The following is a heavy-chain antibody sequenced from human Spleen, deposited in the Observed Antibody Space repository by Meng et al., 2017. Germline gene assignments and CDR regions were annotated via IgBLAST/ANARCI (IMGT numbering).Heavy chain of an antibody. CDR3: VRNEGYSFGA. CDR2: ISQGSGRT. Sequence: QGQLQESGPGLVKPSGTLSLTCAVSGASISSRDWWSWVRQPPGKGLEWIGEISQGSGRTNYNPSLKSRVTISLDKSKNQFSLNVNSVTAADTAVYYCVRNEGYSFGAWGQGTLVTVSS. V-gene: IGHV4-4*02. J-gene: IGHJ5*02. CDR1: GASISSRDW. D-gene: IGHD2-21*01.